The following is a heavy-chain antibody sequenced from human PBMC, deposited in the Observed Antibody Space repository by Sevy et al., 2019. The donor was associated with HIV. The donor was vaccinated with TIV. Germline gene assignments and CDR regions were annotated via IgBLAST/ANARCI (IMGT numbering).Heavy chain of an antibody. J-gene: IGHJ5*02. V-gene: IGHV1-2*02. CDR1: ESTFTAYY. Sequence: ASVNVSCKASESTFTAYYMHWVRQAPGQGLEWMGWINTNSGVTKYAQKFQDRVTLTRDTSISTAHMELSRLTSDDAALYYCVSGGTILPGLKRPFDPWGQGTLVTVSS. CDR2: INTNSGVT. CDR3: VSGGTILPGLKRPFDP. D-gene: IGHD2-15*01.